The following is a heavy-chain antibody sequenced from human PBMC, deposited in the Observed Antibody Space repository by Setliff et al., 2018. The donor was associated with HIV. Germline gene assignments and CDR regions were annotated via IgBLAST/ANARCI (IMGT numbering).Heavy chain of an antibody. D-gene: IGHD3-16*01. Sequence: LSLTCSVSGDSISDTTYYWGWIRQPPGKGLEWIGNIYHSGSTPYKPSLKSRVTMSVDTSKNQFSLKLNSVTAADTAVYHCASTYDYVWGSSGGYWGQGTLVTVSS. CDR3: ASTYDYVWGSSGGY. V-gene: IGHV4-39*01. CDR2: IYHSGST. J-gene: IGHJ4*02. CDR1: GDSISDTTYY.